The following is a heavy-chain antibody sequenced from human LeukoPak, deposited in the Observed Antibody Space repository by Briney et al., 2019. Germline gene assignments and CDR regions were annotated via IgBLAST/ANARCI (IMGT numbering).Heavy chain of an antibody. Sequence: GGSLRLSCAATGFTFNNYGMSWVRQAPGKGLEWVSSIGGSGFSSYYADSVKGRFTISRDNSNNTLYLQINSLRAEDTAVYYCAEDRDPLTSSGWPWAYFDYWGQGTLVTVSS. CDR2: IGGSGFSS. D-gene: IGHD6-19*01. J-gene: IGHJ4*02. CDR3: AEDRDPLTSSGWPWAYFDY. V-gene: IGHV3-23*01. CDR1: GFTFNNYG.